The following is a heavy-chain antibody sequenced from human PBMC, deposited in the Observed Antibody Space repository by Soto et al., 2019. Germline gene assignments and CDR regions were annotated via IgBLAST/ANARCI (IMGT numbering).Heavy chain of an antibody. CDR2: ISPYNGNR. V-gene: IGHV1-18*01. CDR1: GYTFISYG. D-gene: IGHD6-6*01. CDR3: ARGVAARPRGGYYGVDV. J-gene: IGHJ6*02. Sequence: QVQLVQSGGEVKRPGASVNVSCKASGYTFISYGITWVRQAPGQGPEWMGWISPYNGNRKYAQKFQGRVTITTDTSTTTAYMELRSLRSDDTAVYYCARGVAARPRGGYYGVDVWGQWTMVTVSS.